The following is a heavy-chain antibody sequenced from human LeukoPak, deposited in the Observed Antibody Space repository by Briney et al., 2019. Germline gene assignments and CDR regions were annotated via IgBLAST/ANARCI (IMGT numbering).Heavy chain of an antibody. CDR1: GFTFSTYA. CDR3: ANLKVYAFDI. D-gene: IGHD5/OR15-5a*01. V-gene: IGHV3-23*01. CDR2: ITGSGDTT. Sequence: GGSLRPSCAASGFTFSTYAMSWVRQAPGKGLEWVSLITGSGDTTYYADSVKGRFTISRDNSKNTLYLQMNSLRAEDTAIYYCANLKVYAFDIWGQGTMVTVSS. J-gene: IGHJ3*02.